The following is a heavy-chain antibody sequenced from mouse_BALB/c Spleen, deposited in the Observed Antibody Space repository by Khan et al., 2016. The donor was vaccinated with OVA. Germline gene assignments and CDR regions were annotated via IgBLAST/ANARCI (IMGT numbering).Heavy chain of an antibody. Sequence: EVELVESGGDLVKPGGSLKLSCAASGFTFSTYGMSWVRQTPDKRLEWVATISTGGHYTYYIDSVQGRFTISRDNAKNTLHLQMSSLKSEDTAMYYGARLAYYYNSEGFAYWGQGTLVTVSA. J-gene: IGHJ3*01. CDR2: ISTGGHYT. V-gene: IGHV5-6*01. CDR1: GFTFSTYG. CDR3: ARLAYYYNSEGFAY. D-gene: IGHD1-1*02.